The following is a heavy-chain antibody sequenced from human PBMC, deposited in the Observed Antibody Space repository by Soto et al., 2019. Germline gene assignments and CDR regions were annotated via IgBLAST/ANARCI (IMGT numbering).Heavy chain of an antibody. CDR2: INPNSGDT. J-gene: IGHJ4*02. D-gene: IGHD5-12*01. V-gene: IGHV1-2*04. CDR3: AREAYTAYTL. Sequence: QVQLVQSGAEGKKPGASVKVSCKASGYTFTDYYLHWVRQAPGQGLEWMGWINPNSGDTNYAQNFQDWVTMTRDTSISTAFMELSRLRSDDTAVYYCAREAYTAYTLWGQGTLVTVSS. CDR1: GYTFTDYY.